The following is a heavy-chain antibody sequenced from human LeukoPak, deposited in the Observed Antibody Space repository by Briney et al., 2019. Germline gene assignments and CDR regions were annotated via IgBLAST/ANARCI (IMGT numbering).Heavy chain of an antibody. CDR2: IIPIFGTA. Sequence: ASVKVSCKASGGTFSSYAISWVRQAPGQGLEWMEGIIPIFGTANYAQKFQGRVTMTRNTSISTAYMELSSLRSEDTAVYYCARGTRYSSSWYGMGDDYWGQGTLVTVSS. J-gene: IGHJ4*02. D-gene: IGHD6-13*01. CDR1: GGTFSSYA. V-gene: IGHV1-69*05. CDR3: ARGTRYSSSWYGMGDDY.